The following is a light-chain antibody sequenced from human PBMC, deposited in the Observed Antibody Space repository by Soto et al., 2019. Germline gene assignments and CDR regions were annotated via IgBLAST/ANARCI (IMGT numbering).Light chain of an antibody. CDR1: QSVNSNY. J-gene: IGKJ1*01. V-gene: IGKV3-20*01. CDR3: QQYGSSPQT. CDR2: GAS. Sequence: EIVLTQSPGTLSLSPGERATLFCRASQSVNSNYLAWYQQKPGQGPRLLIHGASSRVTGIPDRFSGSGSGTDFTLTISRLEPEDFAVYYCQQYGSSPQTFGQGTKVEI.